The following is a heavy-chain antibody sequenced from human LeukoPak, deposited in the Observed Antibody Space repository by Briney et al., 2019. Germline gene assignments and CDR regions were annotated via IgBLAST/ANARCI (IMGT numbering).Heavy chain of an antibody. Sequence: SETLSLTCAVSGGSISSSNWWRWVRQPPGKGLEWIGDVYQSGSTNFNPSPKSRVSMSVDKSKNQFSLNLSSVTAADTAVYYCARGKNYYDSSGLSWYFDLWGRGTLVTVSS. CDR2: VYQSGST. D-gene: IGHD3-22*01. J-gene: IGHJ2*01. CDR1: GGSISSSNW. CDR3: ARGKNYYDSSGLSWYFDL. V-gene: IGHV4-4*02.